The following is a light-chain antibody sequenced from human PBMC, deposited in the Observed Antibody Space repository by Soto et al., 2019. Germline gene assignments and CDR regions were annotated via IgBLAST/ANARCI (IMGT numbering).Light chain of an antibody. CDR3: QVWDIMTDNYV. CDR2: YDS. J-gene: IGLJ1*01. V-gene: IGLV3-21*04. Sequence: SYELTQPPSVSVAPEKTATITCGGANIGNKRVHWYRQKPGQAPVLVISYDSDRPSGIPERFSGSNSGITATLTISRVEAGDVGDYYCQVWDIMTDNYVFGTGTKLTVL. CDR1: NIGNKR.